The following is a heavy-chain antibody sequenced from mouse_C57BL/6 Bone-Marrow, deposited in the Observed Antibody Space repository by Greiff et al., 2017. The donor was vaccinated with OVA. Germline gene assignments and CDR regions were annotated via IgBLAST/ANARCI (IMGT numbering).Heavy chain of an antibody. J-gene: IGHJ4*01. Sequence: EVQLVESGGGLVKPGGSLKLSCAASGFTFSSYAMSWVRQTPEKRLEWVATISDGGSYTYYPDNVKGRFTISRDNAKTTLDLQMSHLKSEDTAMDYCAREGYYGSKDYYAMDDWGQGTSVTGAS. D-gene: IGHD1-1*01. CDR3: AREGYYGSKDYYAMDD. CDR1: GFTFSSYA. CDR2: ISDGGSYT. V-gene: IGHV5-4*01.